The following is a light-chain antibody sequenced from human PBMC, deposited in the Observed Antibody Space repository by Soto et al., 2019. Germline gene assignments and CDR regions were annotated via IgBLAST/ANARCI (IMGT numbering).Light chain of an antibody. CDR3: QQYGNSPWT. CDR2: GAS. J-gene: IGKJ1*01. CDR1: QSVSSSY. Sequence: EVVLTQSPGTLSLSSGERATLSCRASQSVSSSYLAWYQQKPGQAPRLLIYGASSRATGIPDRFSGSGSGTDFTLTISRLEPEDFAVYYCQQYGNSPWTFGQGTKVDI. V-gene: IGKV3-20*01.